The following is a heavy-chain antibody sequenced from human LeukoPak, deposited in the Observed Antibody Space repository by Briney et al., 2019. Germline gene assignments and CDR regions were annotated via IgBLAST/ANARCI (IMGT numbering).Heavy chain of an antibody. D-gene: IGHD3-3*01. CDR1: GGSISSYY. CDR2: IYYSGST. CDR3: ARLSGDFWSGYPSGYFDY. V-gene: IGHV4-59*01. J-gene: IGHJ4*02. Sequence: SETLSLTCTVSGGSISSYYWSWIRQPPGKGLEWIGYIYYSGSTNYNPSLKSRVTISVDTSKNQFSLKLSSVTAADTAVYYCARLSGDFWSGYPSGYFDYWGQGTLVTVSS.